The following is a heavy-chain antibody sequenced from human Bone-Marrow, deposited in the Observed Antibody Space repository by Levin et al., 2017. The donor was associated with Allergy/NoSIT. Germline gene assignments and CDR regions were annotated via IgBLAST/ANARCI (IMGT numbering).Heavy chain of an antibody. CDR2: IYHSGST. D-gene: IGHD3-10*01. CDR1: GASISSGDYS. CDR3: AGDYGSGSYRFDY. V-gene: IGHV4-30-2*01. J-gene: IGHJ4*02. Sequence: SETLSLTCAVSGASISSGDYSWSWIRQPPGTGLEWIGYIYHSGSTTYNPSLKSRLTISLDRSKNLFSLKLSSVTAADTAVYYCAGDYGSGSYRFDYWGQGTLVTVSS.